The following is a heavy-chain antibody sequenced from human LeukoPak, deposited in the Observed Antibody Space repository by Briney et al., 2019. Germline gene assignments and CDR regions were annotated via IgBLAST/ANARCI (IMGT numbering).Heavy chain of an antibody. CDR1: GYAFTSYG. CDR2: ISPYNGNT. Sequence: ASVKVSCKASGYAFTSYGISWVRQAPGQGLEWMGWISPYNGNTNYAQKLQGRVTMTTDTSTSTAYMELRSLRSDDTAVYYCARIDSSGWYNGYWGQGTLVTVSS. V-gene: IGHV1-18*01. D-gene: IGHD6-19*01. J-gene: IGHJ4*02. CDR3: ARIDSSGWYNGY.